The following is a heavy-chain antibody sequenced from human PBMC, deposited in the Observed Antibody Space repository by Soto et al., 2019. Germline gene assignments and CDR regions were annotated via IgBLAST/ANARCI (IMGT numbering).Heavy chain of an antibody. J-gene: IGHJ6*02. CDR1: GDSVTSDY. Sequence: SETLSLTCTVSGDSVTSDYWSWIRQPPGKRLEYIGFIYLGGSANYNPSLESRVTISPDKSKNQLSLRLTSVTAADTAVYYCARYIVVVPATLPLYGMDVWGQGTTVTVSS. V-gene: IGHV4-59*02. CDR2: IYLGGSA. CDR3: ARYIVVVPATLPLYGMDV. D-gene: IGHD2-2*01.